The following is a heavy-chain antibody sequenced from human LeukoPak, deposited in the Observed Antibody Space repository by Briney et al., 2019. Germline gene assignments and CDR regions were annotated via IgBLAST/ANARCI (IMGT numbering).Heavy chain of an antibody. V-gene: IGHV3-30*18. J-gene: IGHJ6*03. CDR2: ISYDGSNK. Sequence: GGSLRLSCAASGFTFSSYGMHWVRQAPGKGLEWVAVISYDGSNKYYADSVKGRFTISRDNSKNTLYLQMNSLRAEDTAVYYCEKTARAHYYYMDVWGKGTTVTVSS. CDR3: EKTARAHYYYMDV. CDR1: GFTFSSYG.